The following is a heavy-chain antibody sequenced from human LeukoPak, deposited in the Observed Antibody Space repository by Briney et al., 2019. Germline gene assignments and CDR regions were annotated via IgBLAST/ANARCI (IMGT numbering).Heavy chain of an antibody. V-gene: IGHV4-39*01. Sequence: SETLSLTCTVSSGSISSSSYYWGWIRQPPGKGLEWIGNIYYSGTTYYNPSLKSRVTISADTPKNQFSLKVSSVTAADTAVYYCASFYSSSSGSWFDPWGQGTLVTVSS. CDR1: SGSISSSSYY. CDR2: IYYSGTT. J-gene: IGHJ5*02. D-gene: IGHD6-6*01. CDR3: ASFYSSSSGSWFDP.